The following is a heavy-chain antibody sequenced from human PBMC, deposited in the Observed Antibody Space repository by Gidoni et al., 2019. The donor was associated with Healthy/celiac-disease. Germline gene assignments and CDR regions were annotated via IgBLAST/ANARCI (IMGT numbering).Heavy chain of an antibody. J-gene: IGHJ4*02. CDR1: GFSLSTSGVG. CDR2: IYCDDDK. Sequence: QITFQESGPTRVKPTQTLTLTCTFSGFSLSTSGVGVGWIRQPPGKALEWLALIYCDDDKRYSPSLKSRLNITKDTSKNQVVLTMTNMDPVDTATYYCAHKMATRLFDYWGQGTLVTVSS. V-gene: IGHV2-5*02. D-gene: IGHD5-12*01. CDR3: AHKMATRLFDY.